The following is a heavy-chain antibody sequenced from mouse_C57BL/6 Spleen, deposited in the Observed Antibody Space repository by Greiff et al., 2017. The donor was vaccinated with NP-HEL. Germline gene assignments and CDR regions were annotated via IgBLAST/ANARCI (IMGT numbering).Heavy chain of an antibody. Sequence: QVQLQQPGAELVKPGASVKLSCKASGYTFTSYWMQWVKQRPGQGLEWIGEIDPSDSYTNYNQKFKGKATLTVDTSSSTAYMQLSSLTSEDSAVYYCARRRYYGSSSNWYFDVWGTGTTVTVSS. J-gene: IGHJ1*03. CDR1: GYTFTSYW. CDR2: IDPSDSYT. D-gene: IGHD1-1*01. V-gene: IGHV1-50*01. CDR3: ARRRYYGSSSNWYFDV.